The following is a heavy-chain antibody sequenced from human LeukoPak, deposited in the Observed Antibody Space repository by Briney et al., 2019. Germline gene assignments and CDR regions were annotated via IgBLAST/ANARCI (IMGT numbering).Heavy chain of an antibody. Sequence: GASVKVSCKASGYTFTSYAMHWVRLAPGQRLEWMGWINAGNGNTKYSQKFQGRVTITRDTSASTAYMELSSLRSEDTAVYYCALEGYSSSWYWYFDYWGQGTLVTVSS. CDR1: GYTFTSYA. V-gene: IGHV1-3*01. D-gene: IGHD6-13*01. CDR3: ALEGYSSSWYWYFDY. CDR2: INAGNGNT. J-gene: IGHJ4*02.